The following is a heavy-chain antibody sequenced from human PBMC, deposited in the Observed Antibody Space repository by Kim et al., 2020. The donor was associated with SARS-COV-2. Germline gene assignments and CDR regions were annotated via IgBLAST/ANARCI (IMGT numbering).Heavy chain of an antibody. J-gene: IGHJ4*02. CDR2: ISYDGSNK. V-gene: IGHV3-30*18. CDR1: GFTFSSYG. D-gene: IGHD3-10*01. Sequence: GGSLRLSCAASGFTFSSYGMHWVRQAPGKGLEWVAVISYDGSNKYYADSVKGRFTISRDNSKNTLYLQMNSLRAEDTAVYYCAKSRGFGELFPTHWGQGTLVTVSS. CDR3: AKSRGFGELFPTH.